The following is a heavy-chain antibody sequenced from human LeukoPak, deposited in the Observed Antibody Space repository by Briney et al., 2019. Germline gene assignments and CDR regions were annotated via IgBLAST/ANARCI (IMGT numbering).Heavy chain of an antibody. CDR2: ISSSSSYI. V-gene: IGHV3-21*01. CDR3: ARVTEAPYYFDY. J-gene: IGHJ4*02. CDR1: GFTFSSYG. Sequence: GGSLRLSCAASGFTFSSYGMSWVRQAPGKGLEWVSSISSSSSYIYYADSVKGRFTISRDNAKNSLYLQMNSLRAEDTAVYYCARVTEAPYYFDYWGQGTLVTVSS.